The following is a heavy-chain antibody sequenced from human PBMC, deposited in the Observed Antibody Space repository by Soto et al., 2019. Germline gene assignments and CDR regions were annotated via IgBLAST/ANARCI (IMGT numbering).Heavy chain of an antibody. CDR1: GFTFNNAW. CDR2: IKSKTDGGTT. J-gene: IGHJ4*02. V-gene: IGHV3-15*01. Sequence: EVQLVESGGGLVKPGGSLRLSCAASGFTFNNAWMSWVRQAPGKGLEWVGRIKSKTDGGTTHYAAPVEGRFTISRDDSQNTLFLQMNSLKTEDTAVYYCTAGSPFNYWGQGTLVTVSS. CDR3: TAGSPFNY.